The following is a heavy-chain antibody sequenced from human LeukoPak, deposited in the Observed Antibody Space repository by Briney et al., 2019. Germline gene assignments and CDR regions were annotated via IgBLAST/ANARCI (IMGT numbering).Heavy chain of an antibody. D-gene: IGHD5-18*01. Sequence: GGSLRLSCAASGFTFSSYAMSWVRQAPGKGLEWVSAISGSGGSTYYADSVKGRFTISRDNSKNTLYLQVNSLRAEDAAVYYCAKGNGYSYGRYYFDYWGQGTLVTVSS. J-gene: IGHJ4*02. V-gene: IGHV3-23*01. CDR3: AKGNGYSYGRYYFDY. CDR2: ISGSGGST. CDR1: GFTFSSYA.